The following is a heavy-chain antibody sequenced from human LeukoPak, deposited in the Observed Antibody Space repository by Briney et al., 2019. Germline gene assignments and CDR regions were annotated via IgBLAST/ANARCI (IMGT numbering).Heavy chain of an antibody. D-gene: IGHD5-18*01. J-gene: IGHJ4*02. CDR1: GGSISSSSSY. CDR3: ARHSWIQLWLYYFDY. V-gene: IGHV4-39*01. Sequence: SETLSLTCTVSGGSISSSSSYWGWIRQPPGKGLEWIGSIYYSGSTYYNPSLKSRVTISVDSSKNQFSLKLSSVTAADTAVYYCARHSWIQLWLYYFDYWGQGTLVTVSS. CDR2: IYYSGST.